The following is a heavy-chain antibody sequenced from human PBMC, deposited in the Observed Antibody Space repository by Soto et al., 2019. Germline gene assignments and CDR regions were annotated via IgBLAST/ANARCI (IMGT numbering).Heavy chain of an antibody. CDR2: IYYSGST. D-gene: IGHD3-9*01. J-gene: IGHJ5*02. CDR1: GGSISSGCYY. CDR3: ARFTGYMEVLRYFDNRYWDFDP. Sequence: SETLSLTCTVSGGSISSGCYYWSWIRQHPGKGLEWIGYIYYSGSTYYNPSLKSRVTISVDTSKNQFSLKLSSVTAADTAVYYCARFTGYMEVLRYFDNRYWDFDPWGQGTLVTVSS. V-gene: IGHV4-31*03.